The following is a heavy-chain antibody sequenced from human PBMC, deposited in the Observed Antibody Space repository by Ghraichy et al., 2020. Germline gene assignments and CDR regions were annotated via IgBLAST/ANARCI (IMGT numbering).Heavy chain of an antibody. V-gene: IGHV3-21*01. D-gene: IGHD5-24*01. Sequence: GGSLRLSCAASGFTFSSYSMNWVRQAPGKGLEWVSSISSSSSYIYYADSVKGRFTISRDNAKNSLYLQMNSLRAEDTAVYYCARGDGYNLYAFDIWGQGTMVTVSS. CDR2: ISSSSSYI. J-gene: IGHJ3*02. CDR1: GFTFSSYS. CDR3: ARGDGYNLYAFDI.